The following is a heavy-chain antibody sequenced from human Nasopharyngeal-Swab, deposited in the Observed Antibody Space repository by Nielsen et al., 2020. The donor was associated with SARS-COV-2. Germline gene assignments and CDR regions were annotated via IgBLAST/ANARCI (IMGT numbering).Heavy chain of an antibody. CDR3: ARPYRYCSGGSCHSGGAFDI. V-gene: IGHV4-39*01. D-gene: IGHD2-15*01. J-gene: IGHJ3*02. CDR2: IYYSGST. Sequence: WIRQHPGKGLEWIGSIYYSGSTYYNPSLKSRVTISVDTSKNQFSLKLSSVTAADTAVYYCARPYRYCSGGSCHSGGAFDIWGQGTMVTVSS.